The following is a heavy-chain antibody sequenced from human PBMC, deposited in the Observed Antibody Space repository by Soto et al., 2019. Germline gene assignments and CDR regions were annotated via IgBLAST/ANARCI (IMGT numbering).Heavy chain of an antibody. J-gene: IGHJ4*02. CDR2: VNTYNGKP. Sequence: QVQLVQSGGELKKPRASVKVSCKASGYTFTNYAISWVRQAPGRGLEWMGWVNTYNGKPNYAQIFQGRVTMTTDTSTGTAYMELRSLKSDVADIYYCARVSQYSTSWQRFDSWGQGTLVTVSS. CDR1: GYTFTNYA. D-gene: IGHD6-13*01. CDR3: ARVSQYSTSWQRFDS. V-gene: IGHV1-18*01.